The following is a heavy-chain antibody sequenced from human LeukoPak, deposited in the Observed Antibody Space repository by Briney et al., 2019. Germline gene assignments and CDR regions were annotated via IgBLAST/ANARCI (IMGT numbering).Heavy chain of an antibody. V-gene: IGHV3-11*01. CDR1: GFTFSDYY. CDR3: ARDYYGSGTMDV. J-gene: IGHJ6*02. Sequence: GGSLRLSCAASGFTFSDYYMSWIRQAPGKGLEWVSHISSGSTIYYADSVKGRFTISRDNTKNSLYLQMNSLRAEDTIVYYCARDYYGSGTMDVWGQGTTVTVSS. CDR2: ISSGSTI. D-gene: IGHD3-10*01.